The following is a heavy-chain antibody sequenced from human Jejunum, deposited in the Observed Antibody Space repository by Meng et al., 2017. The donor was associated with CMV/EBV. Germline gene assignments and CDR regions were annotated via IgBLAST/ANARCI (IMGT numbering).Heavy chain of an antibody. D-gene: IGHD2-21*01. V-gene: IGHV1-2*02. Sequence: TFTGVYINWVRQAPGQGPEWMGWTNPNNGGTNYAQKFQGRVTMTSDTSTSTAYMELSRLTSDDTAVYYCTRDLYCGGNCYSAVDYWGQGTLVTVSS. CDR1: TFTGVY. J-gene: IGHJ4*02. CDR3: TRDLYCGGNCYSAVDY. CDR2: TNPNNGGT.